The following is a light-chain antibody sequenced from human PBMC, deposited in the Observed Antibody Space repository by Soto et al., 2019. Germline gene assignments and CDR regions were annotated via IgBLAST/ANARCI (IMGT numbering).Light chain of an antibody. CDR2: EVS. CDR3: SSYTSSSTYV. Sequence: QSALTQPASVSGSPGQSITISCTGTSSDVGGYNYVSWYQQHPGKAPKLVIYEVSNRPSGVSSRFSSPKASNPASTTISGPPADDDADYYCSSYTSSSTYVFRPGTKVTV. CDR1: SSDVGGYNY. J-gene: IGLJ1*01. V-gene: IGLV2-14*01.